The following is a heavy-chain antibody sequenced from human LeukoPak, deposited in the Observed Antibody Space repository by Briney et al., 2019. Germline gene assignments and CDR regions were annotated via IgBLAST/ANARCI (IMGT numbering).Heavy chain of an antibody. Sequence: PSETLSLTCTVSGGSISSYYWSLIRQAPGKGLEWIGYIYNSGRTNYNPSLKSRITISVDTSKNQFSLRLSSVTAADTAVYYCARGHSNCSPTSCYFPSDYWGQGTLVTVSS. J-gene: IGHJ4*02. CDR3: ARGHSNCSPTSCYFPSDY. CDR1: GGSISSYY. D-gene: IGHD2-2*01. CDR2: IYNSGRT. V-gene: IGHV4-59*01.